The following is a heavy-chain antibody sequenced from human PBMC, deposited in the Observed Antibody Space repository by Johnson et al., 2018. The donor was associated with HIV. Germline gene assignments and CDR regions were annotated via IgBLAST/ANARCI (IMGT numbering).Heavy chain of an antibody. CDR3: ARDNEVTNAFDI. V-gene: IGHV3-11*04. CDR1: AFTFSDYY. CDR2: ISSSGATI. D-gene: IGHD4-11*01. Sequence: VQLVESGGGVVRPGGSLRLSCAASAFTFSDYYMSWIRQAPGKGLEWVSYISSSGATIYYADSVKGRFTISRDNSKNTLYLRMNSLRAEDTAVYYCARDNEVTNAFDIWGQGTIVTVSS. J-gene: IGHJ3*02.